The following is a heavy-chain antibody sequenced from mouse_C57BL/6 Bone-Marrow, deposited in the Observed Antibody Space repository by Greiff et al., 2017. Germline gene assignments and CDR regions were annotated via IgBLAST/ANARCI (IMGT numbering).Heavy chain of an antibody. Sequence: QVQLQQPGAELVMPGASVKLSCKASGYTFTSYWMHWVKQRPGQGLEWIGEIDPSDSYTNYNQKFKGKSTLTVDKSSSTAYMQLSSLTSEDSAVYYCARGYYGSSYNYFDYWGQGTSVTVSS. CDR2: IDPSDSYT. V-gene: IGHV1-69*01. D-gene: IGHD1-1*01. CDR3: ARGYYGSSYNYFDY. CDR1: GYTFTSYW. J-gene: IGHJ4*01.